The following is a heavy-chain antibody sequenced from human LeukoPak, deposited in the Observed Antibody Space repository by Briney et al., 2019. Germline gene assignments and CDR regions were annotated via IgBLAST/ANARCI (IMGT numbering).Heavy chain of an antibody. CDR1: GFTFSAYP. D-gene: IGHD5-18*01. CDR3: AREEGGYGSFAS. CDR2: ISSSRYI. Sequence: GGSLRLSCAASGFTFSAYPMNWVRQAPGKGREWVSSISSSRYINYADSGKGRFTISRDNAKNSLYLQMNSLRAEDTPVYYCAREEGGYGSFASWGQGTLVTVSS. V-gene: IGHV3-69-1*01. J-gene: IGHJ4*02.